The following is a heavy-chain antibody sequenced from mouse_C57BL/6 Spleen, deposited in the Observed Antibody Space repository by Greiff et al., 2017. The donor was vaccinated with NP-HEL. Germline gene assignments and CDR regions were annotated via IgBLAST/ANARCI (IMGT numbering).Heavy chain of an antibody. CDR2: IWTGGGT. Sequence: VHLVESGPGLVAPSQSLSITCTVSGFSLTSYAISWVRQPPGKGLEWLGVIWTGGGTNYNSALKSRLSISKDNSKSQVFLKMNSLQTDDTARYYCARNLDYGSSQEDYFDYWGQGTTLTVSS. CDR1: GFSLTSYA. V-gene: IGHV2-9-1*01. D-gene: IGHD1-1*01. CDR3: ARNLDYGSSQEDYFDY. J-gene: IGHJ2*01.